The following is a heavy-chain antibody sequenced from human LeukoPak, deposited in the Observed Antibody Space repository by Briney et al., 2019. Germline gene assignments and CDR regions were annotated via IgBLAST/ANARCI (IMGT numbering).Heavy chain of an antibody. D-gene: IGHD2-8*01. CDR1: GFTFSSYS. Sequence: PGGSLRLSCAASGFTFSSYSMNWVRQAPGKGLEWVSSISSSSSYIYYADSVKGRFTISRDNAKNSLYLQMNSLRAEDTAVYYCARDLMVTHDAFDIWGQGTMVTVSS. V-gene: IGHV3-21*01. CDR2: ISSSSSYI. CDR3: ARDLMVTHDAFDI. J-gene: IGHJ3*02.